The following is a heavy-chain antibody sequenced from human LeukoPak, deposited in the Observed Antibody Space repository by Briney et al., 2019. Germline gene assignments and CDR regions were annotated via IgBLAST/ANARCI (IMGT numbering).Heavy chain of an antibody. Sequence: GGSLRLSCAASGFTFSSYAMSWVRQAPGGGLGWVSTISDSGGRTYYADSVTGRFTISRDNSKNTLDLQMNSLRPEDTAIYYCARRNLIAAASASYFDYWGQGTLVTVSS. D-gene: IGHD6-13*01. CDR1: GFTFSSYA. CDR2: ISDSGGRT. CDR3: ARRNLIAAASASYFDY. J-gene: IGHJ4*02. V-gene: IGHV3-23*01.